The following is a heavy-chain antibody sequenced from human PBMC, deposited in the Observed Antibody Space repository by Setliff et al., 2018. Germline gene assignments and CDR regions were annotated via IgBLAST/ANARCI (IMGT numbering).Heavy chain of an antibody. CDR2: IKQDGSEK. V-gene: IGHV3-7*01. Sequence: GGSLRLSCAASGFTFSSYGMNWVRQAPGKGLEWVANIKQDGSEKYYVDSVKGRFTISRDNAKNSLYLQMNSLRAEDTAAYYCARDGGDYWGQGTLVTVSS. J-gene: IGHJ4*02. CDR1: GFTFSSYG. CDR3: ARDGGDY.